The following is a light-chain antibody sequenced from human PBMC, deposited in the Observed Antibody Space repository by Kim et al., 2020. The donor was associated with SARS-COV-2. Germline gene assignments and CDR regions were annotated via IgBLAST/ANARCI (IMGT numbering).Light chain of an antibody. J-gene: IGKJ2*01. V-gene: IGKV1-12*02. CDR1: QGIGRW. CDR2: AAS. CDR3: QQGNSFPYT. Sequence: DIQMTQSPSSLSASVGDRVTITCRASQGIGRWLAWYQQKPGKAPNLLIYAASSLHSGVPSRFSGSGSGRDFTLTISSLQPEDFATYYCQQGNSFPYTFAQGTKLEI.